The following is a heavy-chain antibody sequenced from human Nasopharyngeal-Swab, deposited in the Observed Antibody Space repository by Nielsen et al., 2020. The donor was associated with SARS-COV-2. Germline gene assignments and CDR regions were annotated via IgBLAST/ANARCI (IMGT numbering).Heavy chain of an antibody. CDR3: AREPTYGDHRYDYYYYGMDV. J-gene: IGHJ6*02. Sequence: WIRQPPGKGLEWVAVIWYDGSNKYYADSVKGRFTISRDNSKNTLYLQMNSLRAEDTAVYYCAREPTYGDHRYDYYYYGMDVWGQGTTVTSP. CDR2: IWYDGSNK. D-gene: IGHD4-17*01. V-gene: IGHV3-33*01.